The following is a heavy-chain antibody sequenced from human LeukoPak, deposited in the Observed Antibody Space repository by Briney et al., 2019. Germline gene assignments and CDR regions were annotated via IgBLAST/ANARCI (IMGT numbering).Heavy chain of an antibody. CDR2: IYSTGGT. Sequence: PSETLSLTCTVSGGSLSSYFWSWIRQPPGKGLEWIGNIYSTGGTSYNPSLKSRVTISVDTSKKQFSLRVSSVTAADTAVYYCARDGGGTSRPFDYWGQGTPVTVS. CDR3: ARDGGGTSRPFDY. J-gene: IGHJ4*02. D-gene: IGHD2-2*01. V-gene: IGHV4-59*01. CDR1: GGSLSSYF.